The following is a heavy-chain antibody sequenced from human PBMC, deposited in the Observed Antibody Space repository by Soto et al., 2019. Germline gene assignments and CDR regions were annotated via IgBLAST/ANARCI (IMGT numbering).Heavy chain of an antibody. CDR3: ARLSFETSGYADY. D-gene: IGHD3-22*01. J-gene: IGHJ4*02. V-gene: IGHV1-3*01. CDR1: GYIFSTYT. CDR2: INAANGNT. Sequence: ASVKVSWKASGYIFSTYTMHWVRQAPGQRLEWMGWINAANGNTKYSQNFQGRVTISGDTSASTAYLEFSSLRSEAPAVYYCARLSFETSGYADYWGQGTLVTVSS.